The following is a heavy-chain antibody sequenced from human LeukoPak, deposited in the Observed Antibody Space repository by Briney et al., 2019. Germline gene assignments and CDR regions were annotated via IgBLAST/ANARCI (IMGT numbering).Heavy chain of an antibody. Sequence: PGGSLRLSCAASGFTFSSYWMHWVRQAPGKGLVWVSRINSDGSSTSYADSVKGRFTISRDNAKNTLYLQMNSLRAEDTAVYYCARDREAYCGGDCYSPLDYWGQGTLVTVSS. CDR1: GFTFSSYW. CDR3: ARDREAYCGGDCYSPLDY. V-gene: IGHV3-74*01. J-gene: IGHJ4*02. CDR2: INSDGSST. D-gene: IGHD2-21*02.